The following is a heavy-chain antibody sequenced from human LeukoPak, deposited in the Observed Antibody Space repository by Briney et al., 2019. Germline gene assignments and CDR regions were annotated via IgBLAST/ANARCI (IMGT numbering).Heavy chain of an antibody. Sequence: GGSLRLSCAASGFTFSSYAMSWVRQAPGKGLEWVSAISGSGGSTYYADSVKGRFTISRDNSKNTLYLQMNSLRAEDTAVYYCARDLGYCSGSTCYVGYFDYWGQGTQVTVSS. V-gene: IGHV3-23*01. CDR1: GFTFSSYA. J-gene: IGHJ4*02. CDR3: ARDLGYCSGSTCYVGYFDY. CDR2: ISGSGGST. D-gene: IGHD2-15*01.